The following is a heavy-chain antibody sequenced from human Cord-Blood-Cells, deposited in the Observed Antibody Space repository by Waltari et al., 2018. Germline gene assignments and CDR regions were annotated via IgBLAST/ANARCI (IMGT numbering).Heavy chain of an antibody. CDR1: GFTFSSSD. CDR3: AKDLGSGSSSSFGDY. J-gene: IGHJ4*02. Sequence: EVKLWESGGGLVPPGGSLRLSCAASGFTFSSSDMSWARHARGKGREWVSAISGSGGSTYYADSVKGRFTISIDNSKNTLYLQMNSLRAEDTAVYYCAKDLGSGSSSSFGDYWGQGTLVTVSS. V-gene: IGHV3-23*01. CDR2: ISGSGGST. D-gene: IGHD6-6*01.